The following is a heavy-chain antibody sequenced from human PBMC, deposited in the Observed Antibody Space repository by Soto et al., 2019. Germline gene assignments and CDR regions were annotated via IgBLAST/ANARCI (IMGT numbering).Heavy chain of an antibody. CDR1: GYTFTSYG. CDR2: ISAYNGNT. D-gene: IGHD1-26*01. CDR3: AWGATETSYYYYGMDV. Sequence: QVQLVQSGAEVKKPGASVKVSCKASGYTFTSYGISWVRQAPGQGLEWMGWISAYNGNTNYAQKLQGRVTMTTDTSTSTADMERRSLRSDDKAVYYCAWGATETSYYYYGMDVWGQGTTVTVSS. J-gene: IGHJ6*02. V-gene: IGHV1-18*01.